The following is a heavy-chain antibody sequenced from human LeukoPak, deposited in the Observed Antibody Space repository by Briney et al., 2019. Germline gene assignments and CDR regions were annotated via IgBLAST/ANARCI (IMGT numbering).Heavy chain of an antibody. CDR2: IYYSGTT. CDR1: GGSISSYY. V-gene: IGHV4-59*01. D-gene: IGHD6-6*01. J-gene: IGHJ6*02. CDR3: ARGKKYSSSSV. Sequence: SETLSLTCTVSGGSISSYYWSWIRQPPGKGLEWIGYIYYSGTTNYNPSLKSRVTISLDTSKNQFSLKLSSVTAADTAGYYWARGKKYSSSSVGGQGPTVTAS.